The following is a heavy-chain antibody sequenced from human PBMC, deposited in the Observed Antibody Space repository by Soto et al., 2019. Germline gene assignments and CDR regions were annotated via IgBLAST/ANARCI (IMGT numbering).Heavy chain of an antibody. CDR1: GGTFGHNG. CDR3: ARDGGVTGMTTILDV. V-gene: IGHV1-69*14. D-gene: IGHD2-8*02. J-gene: IGHJ4*02. Sequence: QVQLVQSGTEVTKPGSSVQVSCKLSGGTFGHNGISWVRQVPGQGLEWLGGIIPVYGTVNYALKFLGKVSITADKSTSKAYMELSGLRPEDTALYCCARDGGVTGMTTILDVWGQGTLIHVSA. CDR2: IIPVYGTV.